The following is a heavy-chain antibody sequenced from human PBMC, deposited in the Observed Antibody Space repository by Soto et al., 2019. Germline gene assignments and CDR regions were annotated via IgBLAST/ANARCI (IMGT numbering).Heavy chain of an antibody. CDR3: AKDFKGYEVGY. Sequence: EVQLLESGGGLVQPGGSLRLSCAASGFTFSSYAMSWVRQAPGKGLEWVSGIRGSGGSTYYAESVKGRFIISRDNSKNTLSLQMSSLRAEDTAVYYCAKDFKGYEVGYWGQGTLVTVSS. CDR1: GFTFSSYA. D-gene: IGHD5-12*01. V-gene: IGHV3-23*01. CDR2: IRGSGGST. J-gene: IGHJ4*02.